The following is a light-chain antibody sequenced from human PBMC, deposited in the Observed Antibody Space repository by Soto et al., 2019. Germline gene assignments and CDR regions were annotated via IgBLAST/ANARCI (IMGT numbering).Light chain of an antibody. CDR3: CSYAGSSPWV. CDR1: SSDVGSYNL. CDR2: EGS. V-gene: IGLV2-23*01. J-gene: IGLJ1*01. Sequence: QSALTQPASVSGSPGQSITISCTGTSSDVGSYNLVSWYQQHPGKAPKLMIYEGSKRPSGVSNRVSGSKSGNTASLTISGLQAEDEADYYCCSYAGSSPWVFGTGTKLTVL.